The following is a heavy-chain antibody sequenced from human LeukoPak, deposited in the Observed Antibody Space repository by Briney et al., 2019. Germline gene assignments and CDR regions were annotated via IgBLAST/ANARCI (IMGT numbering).Heavy chain of an antibody. CDR1: GFTFTTYG. Sequence: PGGSLRLSCAASGFTFTTYGMHWVRQAPGKGLEWVALISFHGSEKYYAESVKGRFTISRDNSKNTLYLQMNSVRAEDTAVYYCARGLSGYASSLGYWGQGTLVTVSA. D-gene: IGHD6-6*01. V-gene: IGHV3-30*03. J-gene: IGHJ4*02. CDR3: ARGLSGYASSLGY. CDR2: ISFHGSEK.